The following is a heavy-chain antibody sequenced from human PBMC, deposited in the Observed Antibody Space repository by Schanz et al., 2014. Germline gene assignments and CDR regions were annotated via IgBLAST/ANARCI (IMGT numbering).Heavy chain of an antibody. J-gene: IGHJ4*01. CDR2: ISGTTTYT. V-gene: IGHV3-11*05. CDR1: GFTFSDYY. CDR3: AREQIMAAAGLVDY. D-gene: IGHD6-13*01. Sequence: VQLVESGGYLVQPGGSLRLSCSASGFTFSDYYMSWIRQAPGKGLEWVSYISGTTTYTNYADSVKGRFTISRDNAKNSLYLQMNSLRAEDTAVYYCAREQIMAAAGLVDYWGHGTLVTVSS.